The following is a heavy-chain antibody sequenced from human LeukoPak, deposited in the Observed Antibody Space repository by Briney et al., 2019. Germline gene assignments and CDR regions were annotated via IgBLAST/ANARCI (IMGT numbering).Heavy chain of an antibody. J-gene: IGHJ4*02. D-gene: IGHD3-22*01. V-gene: IGHV4-4*07. CDR2: IYTSGST. Sequence: SETLSLTCTVSGGFISSYYWSWIRQPAGKGLEWIGRIYTSGSTNYNPSLKSRVTMSVDTSKNQLSLKLSSVTAADTAVYYCARDPGSSSYYDSSGYLGGDYWGQGTLVTVSS. CDR3: ARDPGSSSYYDSSGYLGGDY. CDR1: GGFISSYY.